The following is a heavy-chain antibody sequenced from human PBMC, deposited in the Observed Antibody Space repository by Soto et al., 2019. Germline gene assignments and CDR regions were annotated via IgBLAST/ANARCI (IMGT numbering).Heavy chain of an antibody. CDR3: ASQNYDYVWGSYRYEGWFDP. CDR1: GGSISSYY. Sequence: PSETLSLTCTVSGGSISSYYWSWIRQPAGKGLEWIGRIYTSGSTNYNPSLKSRVTMSVDTSKNQFSLKLSSVTAADTAVYYCASQNYDYVWGSYRYEGWFDPWGQGTLVTVSS. CDR2: IYTSGST. J-gene: IGHJ5*02. D-gene: IGHD3-16*02. V-gene: IGHV4-4*07.